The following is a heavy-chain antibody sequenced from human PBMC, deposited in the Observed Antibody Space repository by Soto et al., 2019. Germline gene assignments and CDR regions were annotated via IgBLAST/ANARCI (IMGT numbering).Heavy chain of an antibody. J-gene: IGHJ6*02. D-gene: IGHD5-12*01. Sequence: SQTLSLTCAISGDSVSINSAAWNLIRQSPSRGLEWLGRTYYRSKWYNDYAVSVKSRITINPDTSKNQFSLQLNSVTPEDTAVYYCARDSLGKATDYYYYGMDVWGQGTTVTVSS. CDR3: ARDSLGKATDYYYYGMDV. CDR2: TYYRSKWYN. V-gene: IGHV6-1*01. CDR1: GDSVSINSAA.